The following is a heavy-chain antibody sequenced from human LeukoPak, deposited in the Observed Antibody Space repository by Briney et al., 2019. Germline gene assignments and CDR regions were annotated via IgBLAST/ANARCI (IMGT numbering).Heavy chain of an antibody. CDR3: ARDSEHYDSGAYYNALDM. D-gene: IGHD3-22*01. CDR2: IKQDGSVK. CDR1: RFSFGNYW. V-gene: IGHV3-7*01. J-gene: IGHJ3*02. Sequence: GSLRLSCEGSRFSFGNYWMNWVRQAPGKGLEWVANIKQDGSVKHYMDSVKGRFTISRDNAKNSLYLQMDSLRADDTAVYYCARDSEHYDSGAYYNALDMWGQGTLVTVSS.